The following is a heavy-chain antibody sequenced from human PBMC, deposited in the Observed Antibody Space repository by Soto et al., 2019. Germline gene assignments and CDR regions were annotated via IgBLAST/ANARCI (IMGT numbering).Heavy chain of an antibody. J-gene: IGHJ4*02. CDR2: IWYDGSNK. CDR3: ARDRSHTHVIAVAGTFDY. D-gene: IGHD6-19*01. Sequence: PGGSLRLSCAASGFTFSSYGMHWVRQAPGKGLEWVAVIWYDGSNKYYADPVKGRFTISRDNSKNTLYLQMNSLRAEDTAVYYCARDRSHTHVIAVAGTFDYWGQGTLVTVSS. V-gene: IGHV3-33*01. CDR1: GFTFSSYG.